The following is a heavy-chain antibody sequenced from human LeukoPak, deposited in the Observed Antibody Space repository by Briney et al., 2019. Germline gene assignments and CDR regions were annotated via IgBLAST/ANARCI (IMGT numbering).Heavy chain of an antibody. D-gene: IGHD3-22*01. CDR1: GYAFTSYY. Sequence: ASVKVSCKASGYAFTSYYMHWVRQAPGQGLEWMGWMNPNSGNTGYAQKFQGRVTMTRNTSISAAYMELSSLRSEDTAVYYCARGADYYDSIPDDYWGQGTLVTVSS. CDR3: ARGADYYDSIPDDY. V-gene: IGHV1-8*02. CDR2: MNPNSGNT. J-gene: IGHJ4*02.